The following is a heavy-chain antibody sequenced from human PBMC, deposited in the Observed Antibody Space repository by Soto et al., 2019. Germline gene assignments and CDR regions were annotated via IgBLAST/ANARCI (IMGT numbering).Heavy chain of an antibody. J-gene: IGHJ6*03. V-gene: IGHV4-34*01. D-gene: IGHD6-6*01. CDR2: INHSGST. CDR3: ARVCIAATGRWRGGSHRNPDYYCYCMDV. Sequence: QVQLQQWGAGLLRPSETLYLTCALYGGSFSGYYWSWIRQPPGQGLEWIGEINHSGSTNYNPSHKRRVTISVDTSKRQFSLKLNSVTAADTAVYYCARVCIAATGRWRGGSHRNPDYYCYCMDVWEKGTTVNVSS. CDR1: GGSFSGYY.